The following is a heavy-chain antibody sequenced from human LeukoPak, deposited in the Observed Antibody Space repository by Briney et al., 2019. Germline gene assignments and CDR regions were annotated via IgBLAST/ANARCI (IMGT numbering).Heavy chain of an antibody. J-gene: IGHJ5*02. Sequence: GGSLRLSCAVSGFTFSDYAMSWVRQAPGKGLEWVSTISNSGGSTYCADSVKGRFTISRDNSKNTLYLQMNSLRAEDTAVYYCAKGTAVIRGGWFDPWGQGTLVTVSS. CDR1: GFTFSDYA. D-gene: IGHD4-17*01. V-gene: IGHV3-23*01. CDR2: ISNSGGST. CDR3: AKGTAVIRGGWFDP.